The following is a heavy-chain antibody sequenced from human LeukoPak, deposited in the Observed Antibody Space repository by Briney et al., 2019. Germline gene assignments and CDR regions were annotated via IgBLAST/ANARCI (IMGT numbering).Heavy chain of an antibody. CDR2: IFYSGST. V-gene: IGHV4-61*08. D-gene: IGHD6-13*01. CDR3: ARDGMAAALDY. J-gene: IGHJ4*02. Sequence: SETLSLTCAVSGGSISSGGYSWSWIRQPPGKGLEWIGYIFYSGSTNYNPSLKSRVTISVDTSKNQFSLKLSSVTAADTAVYYCARDGMAAALDYWGQGTLVTVSS. CDR1: GGSISSGGYS.